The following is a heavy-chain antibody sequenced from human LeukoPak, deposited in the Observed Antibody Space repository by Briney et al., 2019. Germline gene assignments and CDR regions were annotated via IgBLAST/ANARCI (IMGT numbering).Heavy chain of an antibody. CDR1: GFTFSTFG. CDR3: ARSGGRGWYPADY. CDR2: IWYDGSSK. D-gene: IGHD6-19*01. Sequence: GESLRLSCAASGFTFSTFGMQWVRQAPGKGLEWVAVIWYDGSSKYYADSVKGRFTISRDNSKNTLYLQMDSLRAEDTAVYYCARSGGRGWYPADYWGQGTLVTVSS. J-gene: IGHJ4*02. V-gene: IGHV3-33*01.